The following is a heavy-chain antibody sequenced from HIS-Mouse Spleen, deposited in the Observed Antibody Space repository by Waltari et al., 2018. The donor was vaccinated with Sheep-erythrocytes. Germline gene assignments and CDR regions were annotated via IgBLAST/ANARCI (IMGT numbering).Heavy chain of an antibody. J-gene: IGHJ4*02. CDR1: GFTFSSYA. CDR3: AKDHRVGLGTPGDFDY. V-gene: IGHV3-23*01. CDR2: ISGSGGST. D-gene: IGHD7-27*01. Sequence: GGGLVQPGGSLRLSCAASGFTFSSYAMSWVRQAPGKGLEWVSAISGSGGSTYYADSVKGRFTISRDNSKNTLYLQMNSLRAEDTAVYYCAKDHRVGLGTPGDFDYWGQGTLVTVSS.